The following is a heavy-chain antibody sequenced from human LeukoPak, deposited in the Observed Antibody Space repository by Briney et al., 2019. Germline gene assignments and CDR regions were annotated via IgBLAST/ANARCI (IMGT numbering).Heavy chain of an antibody. CDR1: GFTFSSYG. V-gene: IGHV3-33*01. J-gene: IGHJ4*02. CDR2: IWYDGSNK. CDR3: ARGPIAAAGDY. Sequence: GGSLRLSCAASGFTFSSYGIHWVRQAPGKGLEWVAVIWYDGSNKYYADSVKGRFTISRDNSKNSLYLQMNSLRAEDTAVYYCARGPIAAAGDYWGRGTLVTVSS. D-gene: IGHD6-13*01.